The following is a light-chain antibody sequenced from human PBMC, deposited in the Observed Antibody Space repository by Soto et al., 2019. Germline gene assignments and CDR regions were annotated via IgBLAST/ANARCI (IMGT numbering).Light chain of an antibody. Sequence: EIVMTQSPATLSVSPGERATLSCRASQSVSSNLAWYQQKPGQAPRLLIYGASTRATGIPARFSGSGSGTEFTLTISSLQSEDCAVYYCQQYNNWPRTFGPGTKVDIK. V-gene: IGKV3-15*01. CDR3: QQYNNWPRT. J-gene: IGKJ3*01. CDR2: GAS. CDR1: QSVSSN.